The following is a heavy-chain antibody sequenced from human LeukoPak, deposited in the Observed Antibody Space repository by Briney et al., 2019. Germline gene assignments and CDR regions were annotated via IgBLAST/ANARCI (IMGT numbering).Heavy chain of an antibody. V-gene: IGHV3-48*04. Sequence: GGSLRLSCAASGFTFSSYSMNWVRQAPGKGLEWVSYISSSSSTIYYADSVKGRFTISRDNAKNSLYLQMNSLRTEDTAVYYCARESDSGGYRFDYWGQGSLVTVSS. J-gene: IGHJ4*02. CDR2: ISSSSSTI. CDR1: GFTFSSYS. D-gene: IGHD3-22*01. CDR3: ARESDSGGYRFDY.